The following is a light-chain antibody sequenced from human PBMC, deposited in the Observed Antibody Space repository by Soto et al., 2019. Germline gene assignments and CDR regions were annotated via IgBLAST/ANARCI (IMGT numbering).Light chain of an antibody. Sequence: DIQMTQSPSSLSASVGDRVTITCRASQTISTYLNWYQQKPGKAPKLLIYAASTLQSGVPSRFSGSGSGTDFTLTISRLEPEDFAVYYCQQCGTLPLTFGGGTKVDLK. CDR3: QQCGTLPLT. J-gene: IGKJ4*01. V-gene: IGKV1-39*01. CDR1: QTISTY. CDR2: AAS.